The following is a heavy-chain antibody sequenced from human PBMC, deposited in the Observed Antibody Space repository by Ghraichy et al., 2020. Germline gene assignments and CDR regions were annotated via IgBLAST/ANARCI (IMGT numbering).Heavy chain of an antibody. J-gene: IGHJ4*02. CDR3: ASGAGSSWYYFDY. V-gene: IGHV3-53*01. D-gene: IGHD6-13*01. CDR2: IYSGGST. CDR1: GFTVSSNY. Sequence: GGSLRLSCAASGFTVSSNYMSWVRQAPGKGLEWVSVIYSGGSTYYADSMKGRFTISRDNSKNTLYLQMNSLRAEDTAVYYCASGAGSSWYYFDYWGQGTLVTVSS.